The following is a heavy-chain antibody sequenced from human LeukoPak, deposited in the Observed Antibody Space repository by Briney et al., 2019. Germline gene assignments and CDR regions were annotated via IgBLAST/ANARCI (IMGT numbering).Heavy chain of an antibody. D-gene: IGHD2-15*01. V-gene: IGHV4-38-2*01. CDR2: IYNSGSI. CDR3: ARLFRVTVAATVLLDY. CDR1: GSSINTGYY. Sequence: SETLSLTCAVSGSSINTGYYWGWIRQSPGKGLEWIGSIYNSGSIYYNPSLKSRATISVDTSKNQFSLKLSSVTAADTAVYYCARLFRVTVAATVLLDYWGQGTLVTVSS. J-gene: IGHJ4*02.